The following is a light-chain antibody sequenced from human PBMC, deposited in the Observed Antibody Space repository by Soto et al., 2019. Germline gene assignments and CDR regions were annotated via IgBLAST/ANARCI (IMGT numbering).Light chain of an antibody. CDR3: SSYTSNSPLVV. V-gene: IGLV2-14*01. Sequence: QSVLTQPASVSGSPGQSITISCTGTSSDVGGYNYVSWYQQHPGKAPKLMIYDVNNRPSGVSNRFSGSKSDNTASLTISGLQAEDEADYYCSSYTSNSPLVVFGGGTKVTVL. CDR2: DVN. CDR1: SSDVGGYNY. J-gene: IGLJ2*01.